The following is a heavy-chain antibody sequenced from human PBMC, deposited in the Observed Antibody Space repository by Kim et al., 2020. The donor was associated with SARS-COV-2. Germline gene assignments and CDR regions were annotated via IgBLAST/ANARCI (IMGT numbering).Heavy chain of an antibody. CDR2: IDYSGST. CDR3: ARPSRRYTYGRFDP. V-gene: IGHV4-39*02. J-gene: IGHJ5*02. D-gene: IGHD5-18*01. CDR1: GGSISTSDYF. Sequence: SETLSLTYSVSGGSISTSDYFWGWIRQPPGKGLEYIGSIDYSGSTYYNPSLKSRVTISVDTSKNHFSLKLSSVTAADTAVYYCARPSRRYTYGRFDPWGQGTLVSVSS.